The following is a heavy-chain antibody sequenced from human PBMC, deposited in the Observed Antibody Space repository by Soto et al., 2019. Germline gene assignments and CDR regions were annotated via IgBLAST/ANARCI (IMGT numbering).Heavy chain of an antibody. CDR2: ISYDGSNK. CDR3: AKDGRDGYNYYFDY. D-gene: IGHD1-1*01. J-gene: IGHJ4*02. Sequence: GGSLRLSCAASGFTFSSYGMHWVRQAPGKGLEWVAVISYDGSNKYYADSVKGRFTISRDNSKNTLYLQMNSLRAEDTAVYYCAKDGRDGYNYYFDYWGQGTLVTVSS. CDR1: GFTFSSYG. V-gene: IGHV3-30*18.